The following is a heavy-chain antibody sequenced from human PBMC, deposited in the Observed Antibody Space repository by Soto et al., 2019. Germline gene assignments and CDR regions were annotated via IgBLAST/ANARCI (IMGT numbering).Heavy chain of an antibody. D-gene: IGHD2-2*01. Sequence: SETLSLTCTVSGGSISSGGYYWSWIRQHPGKGLEWIGYIYYSGSTYYNTSLKSRVTISVDTSKNQFSLKLSSVTAADSAVYYCARGYCSSTSCPAAYYYGMDVCGQANTVTVSS. J-gene: IGHJ6*02. CDR1: GGSISSGGYY. CDR3: ARGYCSSTSCPAAYYYGMDV. CDR2: IYYSGST. V-gene: IGHV4-31*03.